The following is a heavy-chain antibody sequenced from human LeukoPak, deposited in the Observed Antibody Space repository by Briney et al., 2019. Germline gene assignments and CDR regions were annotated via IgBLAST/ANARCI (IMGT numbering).Heavy chain of an antibody. V-gene: IGHV4-59*06. D-gene: IGHD2-2*02. CDR1: GGSISSYY. J-gene: IGHJ3*02. CDR2: IYHNGDT. Sequence: KPSETLSLTCTVSGGSISSYYWSWIRQPPGKGLEWIGYIYHNGDTYYNPSLKSRVSISVDTSKNQFSLKLSSVTAADTAVYYCARAGVVPAAINRAFDIWGQGSVVTVSS. CDR3: ARAGVVPAAINRAFDI.